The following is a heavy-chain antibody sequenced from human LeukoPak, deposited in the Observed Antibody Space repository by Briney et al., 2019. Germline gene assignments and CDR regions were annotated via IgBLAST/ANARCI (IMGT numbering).Heavy chain of an antibody. J-gene: IGHJ6*03. CDR2: IYYSGST. D-gene: IGHD6-13*01. V-gene: IGHV4-59*01. CDR1: GGSSSSYY. Sequence: SETLSLTCTVSGGSSSSYYWRWIRQPPGKGLEWIGYIYYSGSTNYNPSLRRRVTISVDTSRNQFSLQLNSVTAADTAVYYCARTPAGPPYYYMDVWGKGATVTVSS. CDR3: ARTPAGPPYYYMDV.